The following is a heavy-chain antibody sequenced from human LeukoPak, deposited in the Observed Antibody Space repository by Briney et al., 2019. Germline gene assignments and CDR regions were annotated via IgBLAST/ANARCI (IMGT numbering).Heavy chain of an antibody. CDR3: ALTLVRGVLIRDNWLDP. J-gene: IGHJ5*02. CDR1: GRSVSASGYY. D-gene: IGHD3-10*01. V-gene: IGHV4-31*03. CDR2: IYSSGST. Sequence: SETLSLTCTVSGRSVSASGYYWSWIRHHPGKGLEWIGYIYSSGSTYYNPSLKSRVTIAIDRSQNQFSLKLGSVTAADTAVYYCALTLVRGVLIRDNWLDPWGQGTLVTVSS.